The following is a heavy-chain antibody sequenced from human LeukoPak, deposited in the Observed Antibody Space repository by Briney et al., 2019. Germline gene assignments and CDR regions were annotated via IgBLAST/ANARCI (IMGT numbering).Heavy chain of an antibody. CDR2: IYYSGSA. CDR1: GYAMSSSDW. V-gene: IGHV4-28*01. Sequence: SETLSLTCGVSGYAMSSSDWWGWIRQPPEKELEWIGYIYYSGSADYNPSLKSRVTMSIDTSNNHFSLRLTSVTAADTAVYYCAGGWLPDKNDFWGQGTLVTVSA. D-gene: IGHD5-24*01. J-gene: IGHJ4*02. CDR3: AGGWLPDKNDF.